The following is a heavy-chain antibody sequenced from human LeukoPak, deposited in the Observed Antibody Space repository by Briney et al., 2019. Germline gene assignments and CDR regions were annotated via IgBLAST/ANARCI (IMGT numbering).Heavy chain of an antibody. CDR1: GYTFTGYY. V-gene: IGHV1-2*04. J-gene: IGHJ6*04. CDR3: ARGSIAAAGTNYGMDV. Sequence: ASVKVSCKASGYTFTGYYMYWVRQAPGQGLEWMGWINPNSGGTNYAQKFQGWVTMTRDTSISTAYMELSRLRSDDTAVYYCARGSIAAAGTNYGMDVWGKGTTVTVSS. D-gene: IGHD6-13*01. CDR2: INPNSGGT.